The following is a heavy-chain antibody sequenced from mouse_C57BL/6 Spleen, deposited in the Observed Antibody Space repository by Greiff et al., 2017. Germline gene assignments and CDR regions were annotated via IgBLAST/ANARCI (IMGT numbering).Heavy chain of an antibody. J-gene: IGHJ2*01. CDR3: ARADSSGYVFDY. V-gene: IGHV1-47*01. CDR1: GYTFTTYP. D-gene: IGHD3-2*02. Sequence: VQLQQPGAELVKPGASVKMSCKASGYTFTTYPIEWMKQNHGKSLEWIGNFHPYNDDTKYNEKFKGKATLTVEKSSSTVYLELSRLTSDDAAVYYCARADSSGYVFDYWGQGTTLTVSS. CDR2: FHPYNDDT.